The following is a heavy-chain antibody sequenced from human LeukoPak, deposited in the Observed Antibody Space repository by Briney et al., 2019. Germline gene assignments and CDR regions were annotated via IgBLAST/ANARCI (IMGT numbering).Heavy chain of an antibody. D-gene: IGHD1-26*01. CDR2: IRSQNGAT. CDR1: GYTFHTYD. Sequence: ASVKVSCRASGYTFHTYDITWVRQAPGQGLEWMGWIRSQNGATNYAQKLQGRVTMTTDASMSTVHMELRSLRSDDTAVYYCARVGRSGSPGAFDIWGQGTMVIVSA. CDR3: ARVGRSGSPGAFDI. V-gene: IGHV1-18*01. J-gene: IGHJ3*02.